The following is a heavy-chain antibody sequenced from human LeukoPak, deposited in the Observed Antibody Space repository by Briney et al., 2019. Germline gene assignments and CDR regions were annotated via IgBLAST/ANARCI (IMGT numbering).Heavy chain of an antibody. V-gene: IGHV3-33*08. CDR3: ARDCSGGSCYYYGMDV. D-gene: IGHD2-15*01. CDR2: IWYDGSNK. Sequence: GGSLRLSCAASGITFSSYAMHWVRQAPGKGLEWVAVIWYDGSNKYYAASVKVRFTISRDNSKNTLYLQMNSLRAEDTAVYYCARDCSGGSCYYYGMDVWGQGTTVTVSS. CDR1: GITFSSYA. J-gene: IGHJ6*02.